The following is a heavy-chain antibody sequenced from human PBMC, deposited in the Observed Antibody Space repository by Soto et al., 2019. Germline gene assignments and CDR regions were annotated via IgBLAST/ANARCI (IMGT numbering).Heavy chain of an antibody. J-gene: IGHJ4*02. CDR3: AHRAGVFGVVTPGYFDY. V-gene: IGHV2-5*01. CDR2: IYWNDDK. Sequence: SGPTLVNPTQTLTLTCTFSGFSLSTSGVGVGWIRQPPGKALEWLALIYWNDDKRYSPSLKSRLTITKDTSKNQVVLTMTNMDPVDTATYYCAHRAGVFGVVTPGYFDYWGQGTLVTVSS. CDR1: GFSLSTSGVG. D-gene: IGHD3-3*01.